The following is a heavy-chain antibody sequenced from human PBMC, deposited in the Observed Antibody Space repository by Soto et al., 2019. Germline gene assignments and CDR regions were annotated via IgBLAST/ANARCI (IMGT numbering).Heavy chain of an antibody. D-gene: IGHD2-2*01. V-gene: IGHV3-30*18. CDR2: ISYDGSNK. CDR3: AKDRPGYCSSTSCGVDY. J-gene: IGHJ4*02. Sequence: QVQLVESGGGVVQPGRSLRLSCAASGFTFSSYGMHWVRQAPGKGLEWVAVISYDGSNKYYADSVKGRFTISRDNSKNTLYLQMNSLRAEDTAVYYCAKDRPGYCSSTSCGVDYWGQGTLVTVSS. CDR1: GFTFSSYG.